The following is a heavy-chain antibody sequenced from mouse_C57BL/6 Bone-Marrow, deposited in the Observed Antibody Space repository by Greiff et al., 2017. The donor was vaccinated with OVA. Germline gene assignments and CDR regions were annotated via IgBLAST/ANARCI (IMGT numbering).Heavy chain of an antibody. J-gene: IGHJ3*01. CDR1: GYAFTNYL. CDR2: INPGSGGT. Sequence: QVQLQQSGAELVRPGTSVKVSCKASGYAFTNYLIEWVKQRPGQGLEWIGVINPGSGGTNYNEKFKGKAKLTADKSSSTAYMQLSSLTSEDSAVYFCARGIFWFAYWGQGTLVTVSA. CDR3: ARGIFWFAY. V-gene: IGHV1-54*01.